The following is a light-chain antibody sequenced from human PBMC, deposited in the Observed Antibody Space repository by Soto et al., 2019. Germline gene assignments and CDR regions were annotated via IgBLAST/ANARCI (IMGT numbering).Light chain of an antibody. CDR2: GAS. CDR3: QQYGSSGT. J-gene: IGKJ1*01. V-gene: IGKV3-20*01. Sequence: EIVITQSPATLSVSPGERVTLSCRASQSVSSNLAWYQQKPGQAPRLLIYGASNRATGIPDRFSGSGSGTDFTLTISRLEPEDFAVYYCQQYGSSGTFGQGTKVDIK. CDR1: QSVSSN.